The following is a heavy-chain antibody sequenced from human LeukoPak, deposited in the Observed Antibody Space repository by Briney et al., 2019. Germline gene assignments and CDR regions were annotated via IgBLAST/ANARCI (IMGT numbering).Heavy chain of an antibody. V-gene: IGHV3-33*01. J-gene: IGHJ4*02. CDR1: GFTFSNYG. CDR2: IWYDGSNK. Sequence: GGSLRLSCAASGFTFSNYGMHWVRQAPGKGLEWVALIWYDGSNKYYADSVKGRFTISRDNSKNTLYLQMNSLRAEDTAVYYCTRGYPIFDYWGQGTLVTVSS. CDR3: TRGYPIFDY. D-gene: IGHD3-16*02.